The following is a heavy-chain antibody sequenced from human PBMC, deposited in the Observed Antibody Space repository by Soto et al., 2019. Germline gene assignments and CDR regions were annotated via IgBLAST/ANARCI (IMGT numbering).Heavy chain of an antibody. CDR3: ASSPMQWLVGYYYYGMDV. CDR2: IYYSGST. D-gene: IGHD6-19*01. J-gene: IGHJ6*02. V-gene: IGHV4-39*01. Sequence: PSETLSLTCTVSGGSISSSSYYWGWIRQPPGKGLEWIGSIYYSGSTYYNPSLKSRVTISVDTSKNQFSLKLSSVTAADTAVYYCASSPMQWLVGYYYYGMDVWGQGTTVTVSS. CDR1: GGSISSSSYY.